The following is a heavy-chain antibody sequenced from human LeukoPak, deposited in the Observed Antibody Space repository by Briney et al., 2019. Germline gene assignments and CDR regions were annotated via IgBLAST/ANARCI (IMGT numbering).Heavy chain of an antibody. J-gene: IGHJ4*02. D-gene: IGHD5-18*01. CDR1: GHSFSRYE. CDR3: ARGNRVDTGMVT. CDR2: ISSSGSAI. V-gene: IGHV3-48*03. Sequence: PGGSLRLSCAASGHSFSRYEMNWVRQAPGKGLEWVSYISSSGSAIHYADSVKGRFTLSRDNAENSLFLEMNSLGAEDTGLYYCARGNRVDTGMVTWGQGTLVTVSS.